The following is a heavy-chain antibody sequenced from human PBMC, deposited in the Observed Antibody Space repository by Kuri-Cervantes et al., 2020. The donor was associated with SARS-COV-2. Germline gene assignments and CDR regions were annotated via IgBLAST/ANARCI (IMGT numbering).Heavy chain of an antibody. D-gene: IGHD2-2*01. Sequence: SVKVSCKASGFTCTSSAVQWVRQARGQRLEWIGWIVVGSGNTNYAQKFQERVTITRDMSTSTAYMELSSPRSEDTAVYYCAADPRDVVVPASRYYYGMDVWGQGTTVTVSS. CDR2: IVVGSGNT. CDR1: GFTCTSSA. V-gene: IGHV1-58*01. J-gene: IGHJ6*02. CDR3: AADPRDVVVPASRYYYGMDV.